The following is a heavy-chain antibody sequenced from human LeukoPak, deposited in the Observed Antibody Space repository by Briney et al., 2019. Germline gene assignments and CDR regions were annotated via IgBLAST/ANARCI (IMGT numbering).Heavy chain of an antibody. D-gene: IGHD3-9*01. V-gene: IGHV1-46*01. Sequence: ASVKVSCKASGYTFINYYLHWVRQAPGQGLEWMGIVNPRGGSTNYAQKFQGRVTMTEDTSTDTAYMELSSLRSEDTAVYYCARTNVLTGYYSEYNWFDPWGQGTLVTVSS. CDR3: ARTNVLTGYYSEYNWFDP. CDR2: VNPRGGST. CDR1: GYTFINYY. J-gene: IGHJ5*02.